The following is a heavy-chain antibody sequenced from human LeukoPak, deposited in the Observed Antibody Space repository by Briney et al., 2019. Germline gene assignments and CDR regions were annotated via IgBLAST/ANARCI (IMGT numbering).Heavy chain of an antibody. J-gene: IGHJ5*02. CDR3: ARELDTGIHYNWFDP. CDR2: INPNSGGT. CDR1: GYTFTGYY. Sequence: ASVKVSCKASGYTFTGYYMHWVRQAPGQGLEWMGWINPNSGGTNYAQKFQGRVTMTRDTSISTAYMELSRLRSDDTAVYYCARELDTGIHYNWFDPWGQGTLVTVSS. V-gene: IGHV1-2*02.